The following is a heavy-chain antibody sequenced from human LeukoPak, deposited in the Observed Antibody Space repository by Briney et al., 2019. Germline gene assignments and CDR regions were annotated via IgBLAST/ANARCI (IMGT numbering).Heavy chain of an antibody. J-gene: IGHJ4*02. D-gene: IGHD3-10*01. CDR2: INHSGST. CDR1: GGSFSGYY. V-gene: IGHV4-34*01. CDR3: AGRRGVIMH. Sequence: TSEILSLTCAVYGGSFSGYYWSWIRQPPGKGLEWIGEINHSGSTNYNPSLKCRVTISVDTSKNQFSLKLSSVTAADTAVYYCAGRRGVIMHWGQGTLVTVSS.